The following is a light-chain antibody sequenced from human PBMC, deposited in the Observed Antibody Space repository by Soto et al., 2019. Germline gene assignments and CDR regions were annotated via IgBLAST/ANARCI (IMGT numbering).Light chain of an antibody. V-gene: IGKV1-39*01. Sequence: TELTQSASTLSGSVAHIFLVSCRASQSISRYLNWYQQKPGKAPKLLIYDASSLQSGVPSRFSGSGSGTDFTLTISSLQPEDFATYYCQQSYSTPWGFGQGTKVDIK. CDR1: QSISRY. CDR2: DAS. J-gene: IGKJ1*01. CDR3: QQSYSTPWG.